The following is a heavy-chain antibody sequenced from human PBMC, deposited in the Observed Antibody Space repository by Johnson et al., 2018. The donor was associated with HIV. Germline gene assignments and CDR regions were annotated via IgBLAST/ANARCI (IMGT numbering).Heavy chain of an antibody. CDR1: GFTFDDYG. V-gene: IGHV3-20*04. D-gene: IGHD4-17*01. J-gene: IGHJ3*02. CDR3: ARARMTTVTNDAFDI. Sequence: VQLVESGGGVVRPGGSRRLSCAASGFTFDDYGMSWVRQAPGKGLEWVSGINWNGGNIGYADSVKGRFTISRDNAKNTLYLQMNSLRAEDTAVYYCARARMTTVTNDAFDIWGQGTMVTVSS. CDR2: INWNGGNI.